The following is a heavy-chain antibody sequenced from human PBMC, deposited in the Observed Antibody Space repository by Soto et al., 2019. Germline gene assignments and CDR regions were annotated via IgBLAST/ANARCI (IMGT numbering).Heavy chain of an antibody. J-gene: IGHJ5*02. CDR1: GFVFNGAW. CDR2: IKSGFFYATT. V-gene: IGHV3-15*07. Sequence: GGSLRLSCVASGFVFNGAWMNWVRQAPGTGLEGVGRIKSGFFYATTDYAAPVKGRFTISRDDSKNTFYLQMDSLKTEDTAMYWCATMAGSPPPPWGQGTLVTVSS. CDR3: ATMAGSPPPP. D-gene: IGHD3-10*01.